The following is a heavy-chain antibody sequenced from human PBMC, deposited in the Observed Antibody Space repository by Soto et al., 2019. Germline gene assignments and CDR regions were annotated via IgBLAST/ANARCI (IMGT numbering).Heavy chain of an antibody. CDR3: AKDRQQAY. V-gene: IGHV3-23*01. Sequence: GSLRLSCAASGFTFSSSAMTWVRQAPGKGLEWVSTITGSGAFYADSVKGRFTISRDNSKDTLYLQMSSLGAEDTAVYYCAKDRQQAYWGQGALVTVSS. CDR2: ITGSGA. D-gene: IGHD6-13*01. J-gene: IGHJ4*02. CDR1: GFTFSSSA.